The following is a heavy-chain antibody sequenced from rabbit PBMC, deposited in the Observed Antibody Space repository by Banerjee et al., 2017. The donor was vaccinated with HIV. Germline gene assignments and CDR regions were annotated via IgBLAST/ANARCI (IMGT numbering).Heavy chain of an antibody. CDR1: GLDFSNNA. CDR2: IRASSGGT. D-gene: IGHD4-1*01. Sequence: QSLEESGGDLVKPGASLTLTCKASGLDFSNNAICWVRQAPGKGLEWIGCIRASSGGTYYASWAKGRFTISKISSTTVTLQMTSLTAADTATYFCARDLAGVIGWNFDLWGPGTLVTVS. V-gene: IGHV1S40*01. CDR3: ARDLAGVIGWNFDL. J-gene: IGHJ4*01.